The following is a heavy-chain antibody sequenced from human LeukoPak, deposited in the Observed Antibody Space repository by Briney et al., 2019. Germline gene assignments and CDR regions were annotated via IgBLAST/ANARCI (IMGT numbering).Heavy chain of an antibody. CDR3: ARGGRGSGGYYYYYYMDV. Sequence: SETLSLTCAVYGGSFSGYYWSWIRQPPGKGLEWIGEINHSGSTNYNPSLKSRVTISVDTSKNQFSLKLSSVTAADTAVYYCARGGRGSGGYYYYYYMDVWGKGTTVTVSS. CDR1: GGSFSGYY. D-gene: IGHD3-10*01. V-gene: IGHV4-34*01. J-gene: IGHJ6*03. CDR2: INHSGST.